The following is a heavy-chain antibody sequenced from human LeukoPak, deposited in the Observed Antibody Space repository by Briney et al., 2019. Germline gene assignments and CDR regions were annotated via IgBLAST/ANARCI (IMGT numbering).Heavy chain of an antibody. CDR3: ARAYSTYYDFWSGSPGLYCGMDV. V-gene: IGHV4-59*01. CDR1: GGSISSYY. CDR2: IYYSGST. Sequence: SETLSLTCTVSGGSISSYYWSWIRQPPGKGLEWIGYIYYSGSTNYNPSLKSRVTISVDTSKNQFSLKLSSVTAADTAVYYCARAYSTYYDFWSGSPGLYCGMDVWGQGTTVTVSS. D-gene: IGHD3-3*01. J-gene: IGHJ6*02.